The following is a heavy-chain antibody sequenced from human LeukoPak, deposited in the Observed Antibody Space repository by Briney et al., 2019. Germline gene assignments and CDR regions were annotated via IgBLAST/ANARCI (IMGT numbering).Heavy chain of an antibody. CDR2: ISGSGGST. V-gene: IGHV3-23*01. Sequence: PGGSLRLSCAASGFTFSSYAMSWVRQAPGKGLEWVSAISGSGGSTYYADSVKGRFTISRDNSKNTLYLQMNSLRAEDTAVYYCAKDFALLGATGATFFDYWGQGTLVTVSS. CDR3: AKDFALLGATGATFFDY. CDR1: GFTFSSYA. D-gene: IGHD1-26*01. J-gene: IGHJ4*02.